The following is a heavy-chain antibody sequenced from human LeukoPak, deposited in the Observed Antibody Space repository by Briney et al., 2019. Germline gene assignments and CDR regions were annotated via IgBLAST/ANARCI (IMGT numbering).Heavy chain of an antibody. J-gene: IGHJ4*02. CDR2: VHHSGIP. D-gene: IGHD6-13*01. V-gene: IGHV4-39*01. CDR1: GGSINSTTHL. Sequence: PSETLSLTCTVSGGSINSTTHLWGWIRQAPGKGLEWIGSVHHSGIPFYNPSLRSRVTISVDTSKNQFSLRLIFVAAADRALYYCARLPRGISAAAGGVYWGQGTLVTVSS. CDR3: ARLPRGISAAAGGVY.